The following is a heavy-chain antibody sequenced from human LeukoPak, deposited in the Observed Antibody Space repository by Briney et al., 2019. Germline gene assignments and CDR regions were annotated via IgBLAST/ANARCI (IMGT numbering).Heavy chain of an antibody. V-gene: IGHV3-30*04. Sequence: GRSLRLSCAASGFTFSSYAMHWVRQAPGKGLGRVAVISYDGSNNYYADSVKGRFTISRDNSKNTLYLQMNSLRAEDTAVYYCARVGRYCSGTSCYMGVYYYGMDVWGQGTTVTVSS. J-gene: IGHJ6*02. CDR3: ARVGRYCSGTSCYMGVYYYGMDV. CDR2: ISYDGSNN. D-gene: IGHD2-2*02. CDR1: GFTFSSYA.